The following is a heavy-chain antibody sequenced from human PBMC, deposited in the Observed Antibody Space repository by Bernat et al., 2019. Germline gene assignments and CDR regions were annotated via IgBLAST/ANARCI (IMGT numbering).Heavy chain of an antibody. CDR3: AKGSGDYYGSGNPNY. D-gene: IGHD3-10*01. Sequence: EVQLLESGGGLVQPGGSLRLSCAASGFTFSSYAMSWVRQAPGKGLEWVSAISGSGGSTKYAESVKGRFTNTRDNSKNTLYLQMNSLGAEDTAVYYCAKGSGDYYGSGNPNYWGQGTLVTVSS. CDR2: ISGSGGST. V-gene: IGHV3-23*01. CDR1: GFTFSSYA. J-gene: IGHJ4*02.